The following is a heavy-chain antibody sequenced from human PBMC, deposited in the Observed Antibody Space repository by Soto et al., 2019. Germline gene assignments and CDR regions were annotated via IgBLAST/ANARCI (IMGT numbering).Heavy chain of an antibody. D-gene: IGHD4-17*01. CDR3: ARAAPHSYGDCFDR. V-gene: IGHV4-4*02. CDR1: SGSISSSNW. J-gene: IGHJ4*02. CDR2: IYHSGST. Sequence: QVQLQESGPGLVKPSGTLSLTCVVSSGSISSSNWWSWVRQPPGKGLEWIGEIYHSGSTNCNPSLRSRVTISIDKSKNQFSLKMSSVTAADTAVYYCARAAPHSYGDCFDRWGQGTLVTVSS.